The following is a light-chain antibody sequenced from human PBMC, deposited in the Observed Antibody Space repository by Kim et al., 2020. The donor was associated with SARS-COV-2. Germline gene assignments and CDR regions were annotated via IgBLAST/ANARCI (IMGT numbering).Light chain of an antibody. J-gene: IGKJ2*02. CDR1: QSISSW. Sequence: PSALSASVGDRVTITCRASQSISSWLAWYQQKPGKAPKLLIYKASSLESGVPSRFSGSGSGTEFTLTISSLQPDDFATYYCQQRGTFGQGTKLEI. V-gene: IGKV1-5*03. CDR2: KAS. CDR3: QQRGT.